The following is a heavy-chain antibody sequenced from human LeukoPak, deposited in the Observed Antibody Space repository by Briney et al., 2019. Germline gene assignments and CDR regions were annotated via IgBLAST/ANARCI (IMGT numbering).Heavy chain of an antibody. CDR3: AKDIGLGYDYVWGSPPKDY. Sequence: PGGSLRLSCAASGFTFSSYAMSWVRQAPGKGLEWVSAISGSGGSTYYADSVKGRFTISRDNSKNTLYLQMNSLRAEDTAVYYCAKDIGLGYDYVWGSPPKDYWGQGTLVTVSS. V-gene: IGHV3-23*01. J-gene: IGHJ4*02. CDR2: ISGSGGST. D-gene: IGHD3-16*01. CDR1: GFTFSSYA.